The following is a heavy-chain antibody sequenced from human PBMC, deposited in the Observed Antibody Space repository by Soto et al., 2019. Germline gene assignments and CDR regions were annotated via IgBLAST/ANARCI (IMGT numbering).Heavy chain of an antibody. CDR1: GYTFTGYY. J-gene: IGHJ6*02. D-gene: IGHD3-9*01. V-gene: IGHV1-2*04. CDR3: ARESASYYDILTGYYRPYGMDV. Sequence: GASVKVSCKASGYTFTGYYMHWVRQAPGQGLEWMGWINPNSGGTNYAQKFQGWVTMTRDTSISAAYMELSRLRSDDTAVYYCARESASYYDILTGYYRPYGMDVWGQGTTVTVSS. CDR2: INPNSGGT.